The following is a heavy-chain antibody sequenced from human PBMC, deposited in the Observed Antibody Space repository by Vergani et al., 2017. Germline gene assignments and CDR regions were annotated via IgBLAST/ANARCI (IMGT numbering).Heavy chain of an antibody. CDR2: IYTSGST. J-gene: IGHJ3*02. CDR3: ARDKRWELPDAFDI. Sequence: QVQLQESGPGLVKPSETLSLTCTVSGGSISSYYWSWIRQPAGKGLEWIGRIYTSGSTNYNPSLKSRVTISVDKSKNQFSLKLSSVTAADTAAYYCARDKRWELPDAFDIWGQGTMVTVSS. V-gene: IGHV4-4*07. CDR1: GGSISSYY. D-gene: IGHD1-26*01.